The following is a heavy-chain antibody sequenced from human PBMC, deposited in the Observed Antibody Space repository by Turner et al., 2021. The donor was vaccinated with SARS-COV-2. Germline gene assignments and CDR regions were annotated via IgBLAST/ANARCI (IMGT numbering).Heavy chain of an antibody. Sequence: EVQLLESGGGLLQPAGSLRPSCAASGFTFSNYAMTWVRQTPGKGLEWVSGISGSSFTTYYADPAKGRFTISRDNAKNTLDLQMNSLRVEDTAVYYCAKRDFADSKGYAPLFDYWGQGTLVTVSS. CDR3: AKRDFADSKGYAPLFDY. D-gene: IGHD3-22*01. V-gene: IGHV3-23*01. CDR2: ISGSSFTT. CDR1: GFTFSNYA. J-gene: IGHJ4*02.